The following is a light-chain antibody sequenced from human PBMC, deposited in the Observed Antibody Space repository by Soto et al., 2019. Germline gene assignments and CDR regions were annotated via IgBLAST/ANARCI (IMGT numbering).Light chain of an antibody. CDR2: EVN. V-gene: IGLV2-8*01. Sequence: QSVLTQPPSASGSPGQSVAISCTGTSSDVGGYNYVSWCQQHPGKAPKLMIYEVNKRPPGVPDRFSGSKSGNTASLTVSGLQAEDEADYYCSSYAGSSNVFGTGTKVTVL. CDR3: SSYAGSSNV. CDR1: SSDVGGYNY. J-gene: IGLJ1*01.